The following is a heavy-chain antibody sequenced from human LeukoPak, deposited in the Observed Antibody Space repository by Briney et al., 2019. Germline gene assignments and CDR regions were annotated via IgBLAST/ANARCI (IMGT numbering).Heavy chain of an antibody. CDR2: IWYDGSNK. CDR1: GFTFSSYG. J-gene: IGHJ4*02. Sequence: HTGGSLRLSCAASGFTFSSYGMHWVRQAPGKGLEWVAVIWYDGSNKYYADSVKSRFTISRDNAKNTLYLQMNSLGAEDTAVYYCARSAYPGNSVIEDWGRGTLVTVSS. CDR3: ARSAYPGNSVIED. V-gene: IGHV3-33*01. D-gene: IGHD4-23*01.